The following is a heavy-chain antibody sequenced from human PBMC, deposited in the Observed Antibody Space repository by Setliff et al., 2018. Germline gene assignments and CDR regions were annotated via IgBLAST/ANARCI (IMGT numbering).Heavy chain of an antibody. CDR1: GGSISNFY. J-gene: IGHJ5*02. CDR2: ISPGRSI. Sequence: PSETLSLTCSVSGGSISNFYWSWIRQPPGKGLEWIGSISPGRSINYNPSLRSRVTISGDTSKNQISLNLSSGTAADTAVYYCARGHCSSGECPNYFDPWGQGTQVTVSS. CDR3: ARGHCSSGECPNYFDP. V-gene: IGHV4-4*08. D-gene: IGHD2-15*01.